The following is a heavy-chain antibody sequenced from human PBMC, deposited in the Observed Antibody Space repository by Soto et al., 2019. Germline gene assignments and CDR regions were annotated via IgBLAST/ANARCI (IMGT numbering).Heavy chain of an antibody. V-gene: IGHV4-39*02. CDR3: ARPEATKLSLDF. CDR1: CGSISSNAYY. D-gene: IGHD5-12*01. Sequence: SETLSLTCTFSCGSISSNAYYCGWIRPSPGRGLEWIGIIHNGGSSFYKSSLGSRVTFSVDTSNNYFSLRLNSVTAADTAVHFCARPEATKLSLDFWRQGTMGIVSS. J-gene: IGHJ4*02. CDR2: IHNGGSS.